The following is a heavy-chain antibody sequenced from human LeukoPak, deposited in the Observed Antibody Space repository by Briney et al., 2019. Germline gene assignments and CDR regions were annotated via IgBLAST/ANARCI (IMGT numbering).Heavy chain of an antibody. V-gene: IGHV4-61*02. J-gene: IGHJ4*02. Sequence: SQTLSLTCTVSGGSISSGTYYWNWIRQPADKGLEWIGRIYPSGTTDYNPSLKSRVTMSVDMSKNQFSLKLNSVTAADTAVYYCVRVNPYRGNTIDYWGQGILVTVSS. D-gene: IGHD1-26*01. CDR1: GGSISSGTYY. CDR2: IYPSGTT. CDR3: VRVNPYRGNTIDY.